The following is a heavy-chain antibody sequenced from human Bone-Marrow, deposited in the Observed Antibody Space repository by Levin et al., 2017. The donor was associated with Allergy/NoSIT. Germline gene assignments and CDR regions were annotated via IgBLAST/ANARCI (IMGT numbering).Heavy chain of an antibody. D-gene: IGHD1-7*01. CDR3: AGERITGTTWGGIYGMDV. CDR2: ISGSGGTT. CDR1: GFTFYSYA. V-gene: IGHV3-23*01. J-gene: IGHJ6*02. Sequence: GESLKISCSASGFTFYSYAMNWVRQAPGKGLEWVSSISGSGGTTYYADSVKGRFTISRDNSRNTLYLEMNILRAEDTAVYYCAGERITGTTWGGIYGMDVWGQGTTVTVSS.